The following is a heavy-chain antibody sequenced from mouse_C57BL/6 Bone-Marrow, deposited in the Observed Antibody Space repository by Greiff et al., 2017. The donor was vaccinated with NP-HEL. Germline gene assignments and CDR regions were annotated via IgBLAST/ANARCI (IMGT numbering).Heavy chain of an antibody. Sequence: EVKVVESGGGLVKPGGSLKLSCAASGFTFSSYAMSWVRQTPEKRLEWVATISDGGSYTYYPDNVKGRFTISRDNAKNNLYLQMSHLKSEDTAMYYCARTGTGAMDYWGQGTSVTVSS. D-gene: IGHD4-1*01. J-gene: IGHJ4*01. CDR2: ISDGGSYT. V-gene: IGHV5-4*03. CDR1: GFTFSSYA. CDR3: ARTGTGAMDY.